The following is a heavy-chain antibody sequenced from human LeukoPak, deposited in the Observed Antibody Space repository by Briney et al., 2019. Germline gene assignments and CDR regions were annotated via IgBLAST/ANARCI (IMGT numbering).Heavy chain of an antibody. CDR3: ATGPLGIVGATMWEYYFDY. CDR2: FDPEDGET. J-gene: IGHJ4*02. CDR1: GYTLTELS. Sequence: GASVKVSCKVSGYTLTELSMHWVRQAPGKGLEWMGGFDPEDGETIYAQKFQGRVTMTEDTSTDTAYMELSSLRSEDTAVYYCATGPLGIVGATMWEYYFDYWGQGTLVTVSS. V-gene: IGHV1-24*01. D-gene: IGHD1-26*01.